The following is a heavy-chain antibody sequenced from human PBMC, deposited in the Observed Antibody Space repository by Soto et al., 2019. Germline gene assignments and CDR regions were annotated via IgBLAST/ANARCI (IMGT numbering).Heavy chain of an antibody. Sequence: SETLSLTCTVSGGSISSSSYYWGWIRQPPGKGLEWIGSIYYSGSTYYNPSLKSRVTISVDTSKNQFSLKLTSVTAADTAVYYCARHVSGSYYNDAFDIWGQGTMVTVSS. CDR2: IYYSGST. D-gene: IGHD3-10*01. V-gene: IGHV4-39*01. CDR3: ARHVSGSYYNDAFDI. CDR1: GGSISSSSYY. J-gene: IGHJ3*02.